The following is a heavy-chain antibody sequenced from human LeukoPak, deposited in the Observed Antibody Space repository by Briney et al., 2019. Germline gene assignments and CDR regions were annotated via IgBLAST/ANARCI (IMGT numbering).Heavy chain of an antibody. V-gene: IGHV4-61*05. D-gene: IGHD3-10*01. CDR3: ARGYYYGSGSPQFDY. CDR2: IYYSGST. J-gene: IGHJ4*02. Sequence: SETLSLTCTVSGGSISSSNYYWGWIRQPPGKGLEWIGYIYYSGSTNYNPSLKSRVTISVDTSKNQFSLKLSSVTAADTAVYYCARGYYYGSGSPQFDYWGQGTLVTVSS. CDR1: GGSISSSNYY.